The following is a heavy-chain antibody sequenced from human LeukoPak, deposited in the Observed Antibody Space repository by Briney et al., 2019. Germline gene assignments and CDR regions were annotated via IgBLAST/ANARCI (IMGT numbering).Heavy chain of an antibody. CDR3: AWGLGDSNGYYFSDN. Sequence: SVKVSCKTSGGTFSTYAFSWVRQAPGQGLGWMGGIIHIFGTGNYAQKFQGRVTITADESTSTAYMELSSLRSEDTAVYYCAWGLGDSNGYYFSDNWGQGTLVTVSS. V-gene: IGHV1-69*01. J-gene: IGHJ4*02. CDR1: GGTFSTYA. CDR2: IIHIFGTG. D-gene: IGHD3-22*01.